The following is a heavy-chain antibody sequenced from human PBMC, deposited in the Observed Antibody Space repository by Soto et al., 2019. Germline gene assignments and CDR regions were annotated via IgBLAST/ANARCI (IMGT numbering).Heavy chain of an antibody. V-gene: IGHV1-18*01. CDR1: GYTFTSSG. CDR3: ARIRFGITGTKGGSDY. D-gene: IGHD1-20*01. J-gene: IGHJ4*02. Sequence: QVQLVQSGAEVKKPGASVKVSCKASGYTFTSSGIGWVRQAPGQGLEWMGWINTDNGNTNYAQRLQGRVTLTTDTSTSTADMELRSLRSDDTSLYYCARIRFGITGTKGGSDYWGQGTLVTVSS. CDR2: INTDNGNT.